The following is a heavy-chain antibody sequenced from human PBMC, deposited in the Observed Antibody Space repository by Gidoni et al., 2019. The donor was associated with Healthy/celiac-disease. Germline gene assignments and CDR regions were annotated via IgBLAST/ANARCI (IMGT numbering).Heavy chain of an antibody. D-gene: IGHD6-19*01. V-gene: IGHV3-21*01. CDR3: ARDPRSGWYPGYFDY. Sequence: EVQLVESGGGLVKPGGSLRLSCAASGFTFSSYSMNWVRQAPGKGLEWVSSISSSSSYIYYADSVKGRFTISRDNAKNSLYLQMNSLRAEDTAVYYCARDPRSGWYPGYFDYWGQGTLVTVSS. J-gene: IGHJ4*02. CDR1: GFTFSSYS. CDR2: ISSSSSYI.